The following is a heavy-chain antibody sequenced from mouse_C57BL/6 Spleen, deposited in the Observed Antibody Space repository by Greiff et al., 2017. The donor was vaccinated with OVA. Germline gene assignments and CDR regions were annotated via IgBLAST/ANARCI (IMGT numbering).Heavy chain of an antibody. CDR3: AIYYYGSSYDYYAMDY. CDR2: IDPNSGGT. J-gene: IGHJ4*01. CDR1: GYTFTSYC. D-gene: IGHD1-1*01. Sequence: QVQLQQPGAELVKPGASVKLSCKASGYTFTSYCMHWVKQRPGRGLEWIGRIDPNSGGTKYHEKFKSKATLTVDTPSSTAYMQLISLTSEDSAVYYCAIYYYGSSYDYYAMDYWGQGTSVTVSS. V-gene: IGHV1-62-3*01.